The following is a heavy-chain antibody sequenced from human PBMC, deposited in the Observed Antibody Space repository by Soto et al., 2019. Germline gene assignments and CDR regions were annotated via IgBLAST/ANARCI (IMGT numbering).Heavy chain of an antibody. D-gene: IGHD3-22*01. Sequence: QVQLQESGPGLVKPSQTLSLTCTVSGGSISSGGYYWRWIRQHPGKGLEWIGYSYYSGSTYYNPSLKGRVTISVDTSKNQFSLKLSSVTAADTAVYYCARVYYDSSGYYYVINWGQGTLVTVSS. CDR2: SYYSGST. CDR1: GGSISSGGYY. V-gene: IGHV4-31*03. CDR3: ARVYYDSSGYYYVIN. J-gene: IGHJ4*02.